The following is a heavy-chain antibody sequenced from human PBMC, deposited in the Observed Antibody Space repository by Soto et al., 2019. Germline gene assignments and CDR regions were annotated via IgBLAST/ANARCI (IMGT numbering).Heavy chain of an antibody. V-gene: IGHV4-31*03. Sequence: SETLSLTCSVSGGAITTGGYYLSWIRQHPGKGLEWIGYIYYSGNTYYNPSLKSRVTISLDTSKNQFSLKLSSVTAADTAVYYCARARYSTNYYTDNWGQGTLVTVSS. CDR1: GGAITTGGYY. J-gene: IGHJ4*02. D-gene: IGHD2-8*01. CDR3: ARARYSTNYYTDN. CDR2: IYYSGNT.